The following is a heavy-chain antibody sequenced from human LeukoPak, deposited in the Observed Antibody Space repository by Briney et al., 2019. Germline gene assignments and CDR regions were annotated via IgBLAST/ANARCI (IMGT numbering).Heavy chain of an antibody. CDR1: GFTFSSYS. V-gene: IGHV3-21*04. J-gene: IGHJ4*02. CDR2: ISSSSSYI. Sequence: PGGSLRLSCAASGFTFSSYSMNWVRQAPGKGLEWVSSISSSSSYIYYADSVKGRFTISRDNSKNTLYLQMNSLRADDTAVYYCAGGSLGSGTSSDCCPLDYWGQGTLVTVSS. CDR3: AGGSLGSGTSSDCCPLDY. D-gene: IGHD2-15*01.